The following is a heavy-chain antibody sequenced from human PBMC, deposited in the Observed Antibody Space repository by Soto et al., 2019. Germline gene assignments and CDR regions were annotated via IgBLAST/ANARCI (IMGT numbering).Heavy chain of an antibody. CDR1: GGSISSSSYY. V-gene: IGHV4-39*01. CDR2: IFYSGST. J-gene: IGHJ6*02. D-gene: IGHD2-15*01. Sequence: SETLSLTCTVSGGSISSSSYYWGWIRQPPGKELEWIGSIFYSGSTYYNPSLKSRVTISVDTSKNQFSLKLSSVTAADTAVYYCARHLTYCSAGSCYSDFPYYGMDVWGQGTTVT. CDR3: ARHLTYCSAGSCYSDFPYYGMDV.